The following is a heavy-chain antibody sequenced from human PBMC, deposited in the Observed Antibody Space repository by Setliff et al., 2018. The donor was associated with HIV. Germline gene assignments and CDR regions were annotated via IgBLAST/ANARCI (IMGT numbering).Heavy chain of an antibody. V-gene: IGHV1-3*01. CDR1: GYTFSTYS. D-gene: IGHD5-12*01. CDR3: ARDAGYSGSAWNY. Sequence: ASVKVSCKASGYTFSTYSIHWVRQAPGQRLEWMGWINPGSGNTQYSQKLQGRITITRDSSASTVYLELSSLRFEDTAVYYCARDAGYSGSAWNYWGQGTLVTVSS. J-gene: IGHJ4*02. CDR2: INPGSGNT.